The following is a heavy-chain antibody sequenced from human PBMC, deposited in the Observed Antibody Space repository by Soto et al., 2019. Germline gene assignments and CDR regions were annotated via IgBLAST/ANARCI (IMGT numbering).Heavy chain of an antibody. CDR3: ARLSGLVAPPNY. CDR1: GGSISSYY. Sequence: PSETLSLTCTVSGGSISSYYWGWIRQPPGKGLEWIGSIYYSGSTYYNPSLKSRVTISVDTSKNQFSLKLSSVTAADTAVYYCARLSGLVAPPNYWGQGTLVTVSS. J-gene: IGHJ4*02. D-gene: IGHD3-9*01. V-gene: IGHV4-39*01. CDR2: IYYSGST.